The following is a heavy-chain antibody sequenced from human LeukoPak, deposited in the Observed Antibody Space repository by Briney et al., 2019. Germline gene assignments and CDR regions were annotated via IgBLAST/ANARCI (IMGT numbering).Heavy chain of an antibody. J-gene: IGHJ4*02. V-gene: IGHV3-23*01. D-gene: IGHD1-14*01. CDR3: AKEQDNLLLLSHFDS. CDR1: GFTFNNYA. CDR2: VSGDGQRT. Sequence: PGGSLRLSCAASGFTFNNYAMNWVRQAPGKGLQWVSAVSGDGQRTFYADSVKGWFIIFRDNSMNTLSLQMNNLKVEDTAIYYCAKEQDNLLLLSHFDSWGQGILVTVSA.